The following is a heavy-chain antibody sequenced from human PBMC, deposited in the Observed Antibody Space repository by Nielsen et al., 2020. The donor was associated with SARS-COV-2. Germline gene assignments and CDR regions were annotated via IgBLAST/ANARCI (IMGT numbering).Heavy chain of an antibody. CDR2: IYYSGST. D-gene: IGHD6-13*01. CDR1: GGSISSSSYY. V-gene: IGHV4-39*01. Sequence: SETLSLTCTVSGGSISSSSYYWGWIRQPPGKGLEWIGSIYYSGSTYYNPSLKSRVTISVDTSKNQFSLKLSSVTAADTAVYYCARFSSSWYPPYYYGMDVWGQGTTVTVSS. CDR3: ARFSSSWYPPYYYGMDV. J-gene: IGHJ6*02.